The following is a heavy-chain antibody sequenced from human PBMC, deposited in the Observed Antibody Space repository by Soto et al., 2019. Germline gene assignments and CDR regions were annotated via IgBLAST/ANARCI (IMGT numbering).Heavy chain of an antibody. CDR3: ARAFLHHVLRFLEWSPGPVGYGMDV. V-gene: IGHV1-2*02. D-gene: IGHD3-3*01. Sequence: ASVKVSCKASGYTFTGYYMHWMRQAPGQGLEWMGWINPNSGGTNYAQKFQGRVTMTRDTSISTAYMELSRLRSDDTAVYYCARAFLHHVLRFLEWSPGPVGYGMDVWGQGTTVTVS. J-gene: IGHJ6*02. CDR2: INPNSGGT. CDR1: GYTFTGYY.